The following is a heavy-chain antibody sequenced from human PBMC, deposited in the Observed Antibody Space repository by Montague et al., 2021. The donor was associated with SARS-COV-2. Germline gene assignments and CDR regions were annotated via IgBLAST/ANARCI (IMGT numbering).Heavy chain of an antibody. J-gene: IGHJ5*02. V-gene: IGHV4-61*08. CDR2: IYYSGNTDT. CDR1: GDSVSSGAYY. CDR3: AREYFDSSGLVWIDP. Sequence: SETLSLTCTVSGDSVSSGAYYWSWIRQPPGKGLEWIAYIYYSGNTDTKYNPSLESRVSISVDTSKNQFSLKLTSGSAADTAVYYCAREYFDSSGLVWIDPWGQGTLVIVSS. D-gene: IGHD3-22*01.